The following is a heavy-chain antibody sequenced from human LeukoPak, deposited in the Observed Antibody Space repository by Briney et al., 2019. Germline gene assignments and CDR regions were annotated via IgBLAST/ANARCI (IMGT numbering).Heavy chain of an antibody. CDR3: ESARYSYGTYFDY. J-gene: IGHJ4*02. V-gene: IGHV4-34*01. CDR1: GGSFSGYY. CDR2: INHSGST. D-gene: IGHD5-18*01. Sequence: SETLSLTCTVYGGSFSGYYWSWIRQPPGKGLEWIGEINHSGSTNYNPSLESRVTISVDTSKNQFSLELSSVTAADTAVYYCESARYSYGTYFDYWGQGTLVTVSS.